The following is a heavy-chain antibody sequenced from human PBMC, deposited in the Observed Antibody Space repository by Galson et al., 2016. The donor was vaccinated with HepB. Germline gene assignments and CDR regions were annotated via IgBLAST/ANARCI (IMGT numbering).Heavy chain of an antibody. D-gene: IGHD4-23*01. CDR1: GYTFTSDH. V-gene: IGHV1-18*01. J-gene: IGHJ4*02. CDR3: ATTLVGTFDY. Sequence: SVKVSCKASGYTFTSDHITWVRQAPGQGLEWMGWISAYNGNTNYAQKLQGRVTMTTDTSTSTAYMELRSLRSEDTAVYYCATTLVGTFDYWGQGTLVTVSS. CDR2: ISAYNGNT.